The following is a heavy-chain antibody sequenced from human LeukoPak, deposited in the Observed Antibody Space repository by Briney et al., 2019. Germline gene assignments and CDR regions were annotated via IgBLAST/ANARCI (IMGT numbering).Heavy chain of an antibody. J-gene: IGHJ6*03. CDR2: INPNSGGT. Sequence: ASVKVSCKASEGTLNSFAISWVRQAPGQGLEWMGWINPNSGGTNYAQKFQGRVTMTRDTSISTAYMELSRLRSDDTAVYYCARDSLRDFYYYYMDVWGKGTTVTVSS. CDR3: ARDSLRDFYYYYMDV. D-gene: IGHD5/OR15-5a*01. CDR1: EGTLNSFA. V-gene: IGHV1-2*02.